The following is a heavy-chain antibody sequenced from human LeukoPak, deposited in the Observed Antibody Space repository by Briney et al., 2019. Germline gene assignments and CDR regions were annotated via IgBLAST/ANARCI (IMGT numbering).Heavy chain of an antibody. V-gene: IGHV4-31*03. CDR2: IYYSGST. J-gene: IGHJ5*02. D-gene: IGHD6-13*01. CDR1: GGSISSGGYY. Sequence: SETLSLTCTVSGGSISSGGYYWRWIRQHPGKGLEWIGYIYYSGSTYYNPSLKSRVTISVDTSKNQFSLKLNSVTAADTAVYYCARGAAGRASSNWFDPWGQGTLVTVSS. CDR3: ARGAAGRASSNWFDP.